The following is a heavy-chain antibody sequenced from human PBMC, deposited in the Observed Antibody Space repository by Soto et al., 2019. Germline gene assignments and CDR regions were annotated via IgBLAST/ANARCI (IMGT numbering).Heavy chain of an antibody. CDR3: NLPFTLSFYYYYGMDV. D-gene: IGHD3-16*01. J-gene: IGHJ6*02. CDR2: IRSKAYGGTT. V-gene: IGHV3-49*05. Sequence: EVQLVESGGGLVKPGQSLRLSCTASGFTFGDYAMSWFRQAPGKGLEWVGFIRSKAYGGTTEYAASVKGRFTISRDDFKSIAYLQRNSLKTDDTAVYYCNLPFTLSFYYYYGMDVWGQGTTDTVSS. CDR1: GFTFGDYA.